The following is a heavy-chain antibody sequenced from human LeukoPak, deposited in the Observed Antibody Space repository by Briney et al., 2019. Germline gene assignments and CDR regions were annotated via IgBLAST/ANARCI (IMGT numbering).Heavy chain of an antibody. V-gene: IGHV4-59*08. CDR3: ARLGGAQYYDFWSGYSNWFDP. CDR2: IHYSGST. Sequence: PSETLSLTCTVSGGSISSYYWSWIRQPPGKGLEWIGYIHYSGSTNYNPSLKSRVTISVDTSENQFSLKLSSVTAADTAVYYCARLGGAQYYDFWSGYSNWFDPWGQGTLVTVSS. CDR1: GGSISSYY. D-gene: IGHD3-3*01. J-gene: IGHJ5*02.